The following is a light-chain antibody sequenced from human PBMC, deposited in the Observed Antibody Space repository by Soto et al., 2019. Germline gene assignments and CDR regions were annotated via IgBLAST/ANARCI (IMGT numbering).Light chain of an antibody. J-gene: IGLJ3*02. CDR2: EVS. CDR3: SSYVSNSTPL. Sequence: QLVLTQPASVSGSPGQSITISCAGTSSDVGAYNYVSWYQHHPSKAPKLIIYEVSNRPSGVSNRFSGSKSGNTASLTISGLQTEDEADYYCSSYVSNSTPLFGGGTKLTVL. V-gene: IGLV2-14*01. CDR1: SSDVGAYNY.